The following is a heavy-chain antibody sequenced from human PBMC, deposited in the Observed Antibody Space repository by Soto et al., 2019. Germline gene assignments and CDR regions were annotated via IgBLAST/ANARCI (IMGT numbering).Heavy chain of an antibody. V-gene: IGHV3-9*01. CDR2: ISWNSGSI. CDR1: GFTFDDYA. Sequence: PGVSLRLSCAASGFTFDDYAMHWVRQAPGKGLEWVSGISWNSGSIGYADSVKGRFTISRDNAKNSLYLQMNGLRDEDTAFYYCAKARGYCSSTNCYVPFDYWGQGTLVTVSS. CDR3: AKARGYCSSTNCYVPFDY. D-gene: IGHD2-2*01. J-gene: IGHJ4*02.